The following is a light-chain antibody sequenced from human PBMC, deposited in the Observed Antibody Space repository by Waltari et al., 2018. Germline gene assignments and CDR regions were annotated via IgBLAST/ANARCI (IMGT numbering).Light chain of an antibody. Sequence: DIVMTQSAESLAVSLGERATIRCKSSQTLLYISNNKNYLSWYQQKPGQPPRLLMYWASTRESGVPDRFSGSGSGTDFTLTIGSLQAEDVAVYYCQQYYDIPYTFGQGTKLEIK. CDR1: QTLLYISNNKNY. CDR3: QQYYDIPYT. CDR2: WAS. J-gene: IGKJ2*01. V-gene: IGKV4-1*01.